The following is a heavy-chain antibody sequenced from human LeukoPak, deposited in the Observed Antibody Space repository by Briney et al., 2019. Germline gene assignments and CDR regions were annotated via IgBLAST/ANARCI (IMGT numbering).Heavy chain of an antibody. CDR1: GYTFTVYY. CDR2: INPNSDDT. CDR3: ARGYVNGWFLDY. J-gene: IGHJ4*02. V-gene: IGHV1-2*02. Sequence: GASVTVSCKASGYTFTVYYMHWVRLAPGQEREWMGWINPNSDDTIYAQKFQGRVTVTSATSISPPYMELSRLRSDDTAVYYCARGYVNGWFLDYWGQGTLVTVSS. D-gene: IGHD6-19*01.